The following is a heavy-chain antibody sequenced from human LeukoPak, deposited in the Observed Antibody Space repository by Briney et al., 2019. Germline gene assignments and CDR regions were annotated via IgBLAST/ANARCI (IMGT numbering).Heavy chain of an antibody. CDR2: IYYSGST. V-gene: IGHV4-34*01. J-gene: IGHJ5*02. CDR1: GGSFSGYY. CDR3: ARLDLKYCSSTSCYTRGAYNWFDP. Sequence: SETLSLTCAVYGGSFSGYYWSWIRQPPGKGLEWIGSIYYSGSTYYNPSLKSRVTISVDTSKNQFSLKLSSVTAADTAVYYCARLDLKYCSSTSCYTRGAYNWFDPWGQGTLVTVSS. D-gene: IGHD2-2*02.